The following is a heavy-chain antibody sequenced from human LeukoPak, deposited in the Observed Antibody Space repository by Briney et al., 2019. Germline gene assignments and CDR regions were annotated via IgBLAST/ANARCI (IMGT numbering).Heavy chain of an antibody. V-gene: IGHV3-64*01. CDR3: ARVRRSITIFDASDI. D-gene: IGHD3-10*01. CDR1: GFTFSSYA. CDR2: ISSNGGST. Sequence: PWGSLRLSCAASGFTFSSYAMHWVRQAPGKGLEYVSAISSNGGSTYYANSVKGRFTISRDNSKNTLYLQMGSLRAEDMAVYYCARVRRSITIFDASDIWGQGTMVTVSS. J-gene: IGHJ3*02.